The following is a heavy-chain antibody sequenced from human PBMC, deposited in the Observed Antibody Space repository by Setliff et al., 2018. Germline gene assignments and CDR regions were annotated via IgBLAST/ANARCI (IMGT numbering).Heavy chain of an antibody. V-gene: IGHV1-18*01. CDR3: ARVTIAVAGYFDF. J-gene: IGHJ4*02. D-gene: IGHD6-19*01. CDR1: GYTFTNYG. CDR2: IGAYNGNT. Sequence: ASVKVSCKASGYTFTNYGVTWVRQALGQGLEWMGWIGAYNGNTYNAHKFQGRVTMTSDTSTSTAYMELRSLRSDDTAVYYCARVTIAVAGYFDFWGQGTLVTVSS.